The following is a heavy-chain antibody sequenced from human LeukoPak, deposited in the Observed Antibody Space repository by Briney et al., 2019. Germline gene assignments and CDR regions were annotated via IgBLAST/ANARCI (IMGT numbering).Heavy chain of an antibody. V-gene: IGHV4-4*02. D-gene: IGHD1-26*01. Sequence: PSETLSLTCGVSGGSISSTNWWSWVRQPPGQGLEWIGEISLSGLTNYNPSLKSRVTMSLDKSKNHLSLNLTSVTAADTAVYYCSRESGAFSPFGYWGQGTLVAVSS. CDR2: ISLSGLT. J-gene: IGHJ4*02. CDR3: SRESGAFSPFGY. CDR1: GGSISSTNW.